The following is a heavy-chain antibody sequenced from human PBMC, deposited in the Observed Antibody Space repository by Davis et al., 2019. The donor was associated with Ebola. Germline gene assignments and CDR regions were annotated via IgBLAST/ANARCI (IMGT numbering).Heavy chain of an antibody. CDR2: IYPGDSDT. Sequence: GESLKTPRHCPGYSLTNYWIHWVRRLPGKGLEWMGIIYPGDSDTRYSPSFQGQVTFSVDKSISTAHLQWSSLKASDTAIYYCARRGYSGLYHGFDVWGQGTLVTVSS. CDR3: ARRGYSGLYHGFDV. D-gene: IGHD1-26*01. J-gene: IGHJ4*02. CDR1: GYSLTNYW. V-gene: IGHV5-51*01.